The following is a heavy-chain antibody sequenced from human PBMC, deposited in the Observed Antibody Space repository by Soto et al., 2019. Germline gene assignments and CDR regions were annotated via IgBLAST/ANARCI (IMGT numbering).Heavy chain of an antibody. J-gene: IGHJ5*02. V-gene: IGHV3-30*18. Sequence: GGSVRLSCAASGFTFSIHGMHWVRQTPGKGLEWVAVISNDGNKKYYVESVEGRFSISRDNSKSIVYLQMNNVRIEDTAKYYCAKDKVPYYDFWSGQRWFDPWGQGTQVTVSS. D-gene: IGHD3-3*01. CDR2: ISNDGNKK. CDR1: GFTFSIHG. CDR3: AKDKVPYYDFWSGQRWFDP.